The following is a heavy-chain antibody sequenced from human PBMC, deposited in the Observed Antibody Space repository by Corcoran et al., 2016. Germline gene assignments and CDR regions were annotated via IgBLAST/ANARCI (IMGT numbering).Heavy chain of an antibody. CDR1: GFTFSSYS. J-gene: IGHJ4*02. CDR2: ISSSSSYI. Sequence: EVQLVESGGGLVKPGGSLRLSCAASGFTFSSYSMNWVRQAPGKGLEWVSSISSSSSYIYYADSVKGRFTISRDNAKNSLYLQMNSLRAEETAVYYCARGGGGYSGSYSAFDYWGQGTLVTVSS. D-gene: IGHD1-26*01. CDR3: ARGGGGYSGSYSAFDY. V-gene: IGHV3-21*01.